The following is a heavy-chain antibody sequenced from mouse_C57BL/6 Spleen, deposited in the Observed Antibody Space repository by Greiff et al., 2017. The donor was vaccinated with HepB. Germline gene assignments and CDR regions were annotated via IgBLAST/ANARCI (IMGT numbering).Heavy chain of an antibody. CDR2: IYPGDGDT. Sequence: QVQLKQSGAELVKPGASVKISCKASGYAFSSYWMNWVKQRPGKGLEWIGQIYPGDGDTNYNGKFKGKATLTADKSSSTAYMQLSSLTSEDSAVYFCAREGVWYPENYAMDYWGQGTSVTVSS. J-gene: IGHJ4*01. CDR3: AREGVWYPENYAMDY. CDR1: GYAFSSYW. V-gene: IGHV1-80*01. D-gene: IGHD2-10*02.